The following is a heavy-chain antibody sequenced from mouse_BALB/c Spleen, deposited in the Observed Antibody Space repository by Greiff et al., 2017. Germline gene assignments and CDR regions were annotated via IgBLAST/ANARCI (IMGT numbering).Heavy chain of an antibody. D-gene: IGHD2-3*01. CDR1: GYSITSDYA. V-gene: IGHV3-2*02. CDR3: ARGGYDGYYESFDY. CDR2: ISYSGST. Sequence: VQLKESGPGLVKPSQSLSLTCTVTGYSITSDYAWNWIRQFPGNKLEWMGYISYSGSTSYNPSLKSRISITRDTSKNQFFLQLNSVTTEDTATYDCARGGYDGYYESFDYWGQGTTLTVSS. J-gene: IGHJ2*01.